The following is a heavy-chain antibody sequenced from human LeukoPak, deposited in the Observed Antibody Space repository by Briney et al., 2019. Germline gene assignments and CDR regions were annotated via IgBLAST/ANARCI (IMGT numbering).Heavy chain of an antibody. CDR3: ARDRLVLLLFGQKHDAFDI. J-gene: IGHJ3*02. CDR1: GYTFTSYG. D-gene: IGHD3-10*01. CDR2: INPSSGDT. Sequence: ASVKVSCKASGYTFTSYGISWVRQAPGQGLEWMGWINPSSGDTNYAQKFQGRVTLTRDTSINTANMELSRLRSDDTAMYYCARDRLVLLLFGQKHDAFDIWGHGTMVTVSS. V-gene: IGHV1-2*02.